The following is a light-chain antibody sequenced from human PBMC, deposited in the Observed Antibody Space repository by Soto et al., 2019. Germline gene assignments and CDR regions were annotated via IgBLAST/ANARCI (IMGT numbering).Light chain of an antibody. Sequence: EIVLTQSPGTLSLSPGDGATLSCRASQTVGSSFLGWYQQKPDQAPRLIMYGASNRATGIPDRFTGRGSGTDFTLTISRLDPEDFAVYYCHHYGGSQYTFGQGTKLEI. V-gene: IGKV3-20*01. CDR2: GAS. CDR1: QTVGSSF. J-gene: IGKJ2*01. CDR3: HHYGGSQYT.